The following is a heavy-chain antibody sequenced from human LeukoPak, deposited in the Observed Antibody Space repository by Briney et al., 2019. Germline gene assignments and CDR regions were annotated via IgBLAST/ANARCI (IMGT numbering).Heavy chain of an antibody. D-gene: IGHD6-19*01. CDR1: GGSISTYY. V-gene: IGHV4-59*08. CDR2: IYYSGST. Sequence: SETLSLTCTVSGGSISTYYWSWIRQPPGKGLEWIGYIYYSGSTNYNPSLKSRVTISVDTSNNQFSLKLSSVTAADTAVYCCARHGEGNSGWLYYFDYWGQGTLVTVSS. J-gene: IGHJ4*02. CDR3: ARHGEGNSGWLYYFDY.